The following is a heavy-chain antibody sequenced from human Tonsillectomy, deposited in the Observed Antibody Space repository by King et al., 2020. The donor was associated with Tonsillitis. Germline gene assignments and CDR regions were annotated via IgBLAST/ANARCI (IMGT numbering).Heavy chain of an antibody. D-gene: IGHD3-16*01. V-gene: IGHV3-23*04. CDR2: ITSSGSST. CDR3: AKRRGSHRAGSFQH. J-gene: IGHJ1*01. CDR1: GFTFSSYA. Sequence: VQLVESGGGLGQPGGSLRLSCAASGFTFSSYAMSWVRQAPGKGLEWVSAITSSGSSTYYADSVKGRFTISRDNSENTLYLQMNSLRVEDTAVCYCAKRRGSHRAGSFQHWRQGTLLSVST.